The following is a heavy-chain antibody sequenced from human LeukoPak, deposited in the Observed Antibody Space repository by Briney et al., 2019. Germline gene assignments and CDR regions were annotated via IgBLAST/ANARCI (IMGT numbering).Heavy chain of an antibody. CDR3: ARGPDGSGSYGLTFDI. V-gene: IGHV1-3*01. J-gene: IGHJ3*02. Sequence: GASVKVSCKASGYTFTSYAMHWVRQAPGQRLEWMGWINAGNGNTKYSQKFQGRVTITRDTSASTAYMELSSLRSEDTAVYYCARGPDGSGSYGLTFDIWGQGTMVTVSS. D-gene: IGHD3-10*01. CDR1: GYTFTSYA. CDR2: INAGNGNT.